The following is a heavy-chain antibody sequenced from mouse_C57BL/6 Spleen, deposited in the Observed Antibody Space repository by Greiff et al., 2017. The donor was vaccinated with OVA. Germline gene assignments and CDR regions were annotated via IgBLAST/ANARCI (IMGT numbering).Heavy chain of an antibody. CDR2: IDPETGGT. CDR1: GYTFTDYE. Sequence: VQLQQSGAELVRPGASVTLSCKASGYTFTDYEMHWVKQTPVHGLEWIGAIDPETGGTAYNQKFKGKAILTADKSSSTAYMELRSLTSEDSAVYYCTTTMMRASYYFDYWGQGTTLTVSS. D-gene: IGHD2-4*01. J-gene: IGHJ2*01. CDR3: TTTMMRASYYFDY. V-gene: IGHV1-15*01.